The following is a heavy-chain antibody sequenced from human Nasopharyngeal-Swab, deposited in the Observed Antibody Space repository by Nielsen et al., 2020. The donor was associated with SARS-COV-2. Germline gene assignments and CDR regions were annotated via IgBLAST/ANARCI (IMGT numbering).Heavy chain of an antibody. D-gene: IGHD6-13*01. CDR2: IMQDGSAK. CDR1: GFTFSRYW. J-gene: IGHJ4*02. CDR3: AKDRVPRRAAAGIRCDS. Sequence: GGSLRLSCVASGFTFSRYWMSWVRQAPGKGLEWVANIMQDGSAKYYVDSVKGRFTISRDNAKNSLSLQMNSLRAEDTAVYYCAKDRVPRRAAAGIRCDSWGQGTLVTVSS. V-gene: IGHV3-7*03.